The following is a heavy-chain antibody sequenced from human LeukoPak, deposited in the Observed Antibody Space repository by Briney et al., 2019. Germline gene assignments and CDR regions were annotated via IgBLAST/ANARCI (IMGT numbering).Heavy chain of an antibody. V-gene: IGHV4-59*01. Sequence: SETLSLTCTVSGGSISSYYWSWIRQPPGKGLEWIGYIYYSGSTNYNPSLKSRVTISVDTSKNQFSLKLSSVTAADTAVYYCARGPNSYGDYGRLNYWGQGTLVTVSS. D-gene: IGHD4-17*01. CDR3: ARGPNSYGDYGRLNY. J-gene: IGHJ4*02. CDR2: IYYSGST. CDR1: GGSISSYY.